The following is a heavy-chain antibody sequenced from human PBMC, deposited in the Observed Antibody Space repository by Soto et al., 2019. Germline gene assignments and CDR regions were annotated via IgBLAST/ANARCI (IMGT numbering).Heavy chain of an antibody. CDR2: FDPEDGET. Sequence: ASVKVSCKVSGYTHTELSMHWVRQAPGKGLEWMGGFDPEDGETIYAQKFQGRVTMTEDTSTDTAYMELSSLRSEDTAVYYCATHLYGDYEYYYYYYYMDVWGKGTTVTVSS. CDR1: GYTHTELS. V-gene: IGHV1-24*01. CDR3: ATHLYGDYEYYYYYYYMDV. D-gene: IGHD4-17*01. J-gene: IGHJ6*03.